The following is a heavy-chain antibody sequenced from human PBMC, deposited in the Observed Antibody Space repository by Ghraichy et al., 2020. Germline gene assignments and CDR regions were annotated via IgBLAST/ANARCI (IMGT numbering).Heavy chain of an antibody. CDR2: IFYNYEE. CDR3: AHEGYGSDNWFDA. Sequence: SGPTLVKPTQTLTLTCTFSGFSLSATGVGVGWIRQPPGKALEWLALIFYNYEERYNPSLNSRLNIAKDTSKNYVVLTMTNMDPVDTATYYCAHEGYGSDNWFDAWGQGILVTVSS. D-gene: IGHD2-8*02. V-gene: IGHV2-5*01. J-gene: IGHJ5*02. CDR1: GFSLSATGVG.